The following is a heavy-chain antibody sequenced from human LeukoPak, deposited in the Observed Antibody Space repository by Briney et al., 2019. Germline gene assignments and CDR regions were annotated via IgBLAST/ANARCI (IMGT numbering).Heavy chain of an antibody. V-gene: IGHV1-8*02. D-gene: IGHD6-19*01. Sequence: ASVKVSCKASGYTFTGYYMHWVRQAPGQGLEWMGWMNPNSGNTGYAQKFQGRVTMTRNTSISTAYMELSSLRSEDTAVYYCAISSGWDGDYFDYWGQGTLVTVSS. CDR3: AISSGWDGDYFDY. J-gene: IGHJ4*02. CDR1: GYTFTGYY. CDR2: MNPNSGNT.